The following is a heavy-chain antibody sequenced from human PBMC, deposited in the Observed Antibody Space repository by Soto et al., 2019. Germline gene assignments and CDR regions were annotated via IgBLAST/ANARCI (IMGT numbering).Heavy chain of an antibody. CDR1: GISFRSYS. D-gene: IGHD3-22*01. Sequence: GRLRRLPCAPSGISFRSYSTNWVRHAPGNAQEWAPSISSSSSYIDYADSVKGRFTISRDNAKNLLYLQMNSVRAEDTAVYYCARDGASTYYYDSRGYYYWYFDLWGRGTLVTVS. V-gene: IGHV3-21*01. J-gene: IGHJ2*01. CDR2: ISSSSSYI. CDR3: ARDGASTYYYDSRGYYYWYFDL.